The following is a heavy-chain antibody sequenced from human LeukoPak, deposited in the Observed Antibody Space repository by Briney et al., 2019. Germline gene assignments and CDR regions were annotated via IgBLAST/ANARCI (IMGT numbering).Heavy chain of an antibody. V-gene: IGHV3-30*02. D-gene: IGHD3-10*01. CDR3: VKDSEVLNY. J-gene: IGHJ4*02. Sequence: PGGSLRLSCAASGFTFSTYGMHWVRQAPGRGLEWVTFIQNDGNKKYYGDSVKGRFTISRDNSKNTVYLQMNSLRGEDTALYYCVKDSEVLNYWGQGTVVTVSS. CDR2: IQNDGNKK. CDR1: GFTFSTYG.